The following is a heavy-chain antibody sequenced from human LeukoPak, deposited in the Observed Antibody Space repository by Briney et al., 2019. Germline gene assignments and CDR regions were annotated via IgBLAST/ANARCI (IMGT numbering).Heavy chain of an antibody. J-gene: IGHJ6*02. CDR2: ISGSGGGT. D-gene: IGHD6-19*01. V-gene: IGHV3-23*01. CDR3: AKDRSGGGDYYFGMDV. CDR1: GFTFSSYA. Sequence: GGSLRLSCAASGFTFSSYAMSWVRQAPGKGLEWVSSISGSGGGTYYADSVKGRFTISRDNSQNTLYLQMNSLRAEDTAVYYCAKDRSGGGDYYFGMDVWGPGTTVTVSS.